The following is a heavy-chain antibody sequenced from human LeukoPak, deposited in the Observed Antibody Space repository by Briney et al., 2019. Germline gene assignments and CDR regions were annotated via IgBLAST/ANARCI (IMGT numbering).Heavy chain of an antibody. Sequence: GGSLRLSCAASGFTFSSYGMHWVRQAPGKGLEWVAVISYDGSNKYYADSVKGRFTISRDNSKNTLYLQMNSLRAEDTAVYYCAKAWGGGYFDYWGQGTLVTVSS. CDR1: GFTFSSYG. CDR2: ISYDGSNK. J-gene: IGHJ4*02. V-gene: IGHV3-30*18. D-gene: IGHD3-16*01. CDR3: AKAWGGGYFDY.